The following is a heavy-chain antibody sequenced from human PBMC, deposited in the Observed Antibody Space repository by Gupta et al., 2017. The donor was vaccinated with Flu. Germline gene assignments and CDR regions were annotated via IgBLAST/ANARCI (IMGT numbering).Heavy chain of an antibody. CDR2: INHSGST. Sequence: QVQLQQWGAGLLKPSETLSLTCAVYGGSFSGYYWSWIRQPPGKGLEWIGEINHSGSTNYNPSLKSRVTISVDTSKNQFSLKLSSVTAADTAVYYCARASTHGVARGMDVWGQGTTVTVSS. V-gene: IGHV4-34*01. J-gene: IGHJ6*02. D-gene: IGHD2-15*01. CDR1: GGSFSGYY. CDR3: ARASTHGVARGMDV.